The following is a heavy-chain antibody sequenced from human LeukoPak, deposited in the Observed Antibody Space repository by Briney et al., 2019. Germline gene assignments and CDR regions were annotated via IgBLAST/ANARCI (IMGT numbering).Heavy chain of an antibody. J-gene: IGHJ3*02. CDR1: GFTFSSYG. V-gene: IGHV3-30*02. CDR3: AKRRSSSWYSDAFDI. Sequence: GGSLRLSCAASGFTFSSYGMHWVRQAPGKGLEWVAFIRYDGSNKYYADSVKGRFTISRDNSKNTLYLQMNSLRAEDTAVYYCAKRRSSSWYSDAFDIWGQGTMVTVSS. CDR2: IRYDGSNK. D-gene: IGHD6-13*01.